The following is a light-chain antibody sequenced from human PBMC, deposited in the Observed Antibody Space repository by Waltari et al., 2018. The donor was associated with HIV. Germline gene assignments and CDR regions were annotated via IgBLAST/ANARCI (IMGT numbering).Light chain of an antibody. CDR1: QSVATN. CDR3: QQYNNSPPWS. V-gene: IGKV3-15*01. J-gene: IGKJ1*01. Sequence: RVMTQSPATLSVSPGESATLSCRASQSVATNLAWYQQQPGQAPRLLIYAASTRATGVPARFSGSGSGTEFTLTITSLQSEDVAVYYCQQYNNSPPWSFGQGTKVEI. CDR2: AAS.